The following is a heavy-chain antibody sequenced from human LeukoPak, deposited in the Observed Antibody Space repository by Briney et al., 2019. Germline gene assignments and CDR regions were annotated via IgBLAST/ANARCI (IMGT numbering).Heavy chain of an antibody. Sequence: SETLSLTCTVSGVSISSSSYYWGWIRQPPGKGLEWIGSIYYSGSTNYNPSLKSRVTISVDTSKNQFSLKLSSVTAADTAVYYCARGPPYIVVVTAIGFFDYWGQGTLVTVSS. CDR1: GVSISSSSYY. V-gene: IGHV4-39*07. D-gene: IGHD2-21*02. CDR3: ARGPPYIVVVTAIGFFDY. CDR2: IYYSGST. J-gene: IGHJ4*02.